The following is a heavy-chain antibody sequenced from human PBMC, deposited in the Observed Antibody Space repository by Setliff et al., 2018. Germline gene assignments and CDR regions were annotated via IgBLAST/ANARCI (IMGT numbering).Heavy chain of an antibody. J-gene: IGHJ6*03. CDR3: ARASRFGTAIYKGDYYMDV. CDR1: GYTFTTYA. Sequence: ASVKVSCKTSGYTFTTYAISWMRQAPGQGLEWMGWINTNTGNPSYAQDFTGRFVFSLDTSVSTAYHQISSLKAEDTAVYYCARASRFGTAIYKGDYYMDVWGNGTTVTVSS. V-gene: IGHV7-4-1*02. D-gene: IGHD2-21*02. CDR2: INTNTGNP.